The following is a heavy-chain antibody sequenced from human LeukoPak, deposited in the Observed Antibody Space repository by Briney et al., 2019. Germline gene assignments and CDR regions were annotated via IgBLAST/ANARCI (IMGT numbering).Heavy chain of an antibody. Sequence: ASVKVSCKASGYTFTDQGISWVRQAPGQGLEWMGWISAYSGNTNYVQKLQGRVTMTTDTSTTTAYMELRSLRSDDTAVYYCARDPYDTSGGDRFDYWGQGTLVTVSS. CDR2: ISAYSGNT. CDR3: ARDPYDTSGGDRFDY. J-gene: IGHJ4*02. V-gene: IGHV1-18*01. D-gene: IGHD3-22*01. CDR1: GYTFTDQG.